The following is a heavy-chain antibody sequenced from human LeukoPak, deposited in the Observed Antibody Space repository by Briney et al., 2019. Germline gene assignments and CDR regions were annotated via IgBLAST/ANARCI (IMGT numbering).Heavy chain of an antibody. V-gene: IGHV4-34*01. Sequence: SETLSLTCAVSGGSFSGYYWSWIRQPPGKGLEWIGEINHSGSTNYNPSLKSRVTISVDTSKNQFSLKLSSVTAADTAVYYCARRRVLLWFGELPFDYWGQGTLVTVSS. CDR2: INHSGST. D-gene: IGHD3-10*01. CDR1: GGSFSGYY. CDR3: ARRRVLLWFGELPFDY. J-gene: IGHJ4*02.